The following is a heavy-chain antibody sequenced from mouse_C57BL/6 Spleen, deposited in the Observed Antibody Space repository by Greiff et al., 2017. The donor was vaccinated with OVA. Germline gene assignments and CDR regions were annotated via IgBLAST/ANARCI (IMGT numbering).Heavy chain of an antibody. Sequence: VQLQQPGAELVRPGTSVKLSCKASGYTFTSYWMHWVKQRPGQGLEWIGVIDPSDSYTNYNQKFKGKATLTVDTSSSTAYMQLSSLTSEDSAVYYCASDHYYGSSYPFAYWGQGTLVTVSA. CDR3: ASDHYYGSSYPFAY. D-gene: IGHD1-1*01. CDR1: GYTFTSYW. J-gene: IGHJ3*01. V-gene: IGHV1-59*01. CDR2: IDPSDSYT.